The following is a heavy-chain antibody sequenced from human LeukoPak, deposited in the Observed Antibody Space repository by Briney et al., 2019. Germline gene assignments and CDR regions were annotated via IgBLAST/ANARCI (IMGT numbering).Heavy chain of an antibody. J-gene: IGHJ5*02. CDR2: IYYTGST. CDR3: ASVRGYSSGWYASGFDP. CDR1: GGSISSSSYY. D-gene: IGHD6-19*01. Sequence: SETLSLTCTVSGGSISSSSYYWGWIRQPPGKGLEWIGSIYYTGSTNYNLSLKSRVTISLDTSKNQFSLKLSSVTAADTAVYYCASVRGYSSGWYASGFDPWGQGTLVTVSS. V-gene: IGHV4-39*07.